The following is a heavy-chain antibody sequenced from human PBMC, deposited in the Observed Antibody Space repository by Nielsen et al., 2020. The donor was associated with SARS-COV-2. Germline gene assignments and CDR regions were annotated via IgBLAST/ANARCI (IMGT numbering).Heavy chain of an antibody. CDR3: ARDYYGDYLDGFDI. Sequence: SETLSLTCTVSGGSLSSYYWSWIRQPPGKGLEWIGYIYYSGSTNYSPSLKSRLTISVDTSRNQFSLNLRSVTAADTAVYYCARDYYGDYLDGFDIWGQGTMVTVSS. J-gene: IGHJ3*02. D-gene: IGHD4-17*01. V-gene: IGHV4-59*12. CDR2: IYYSGST. CDR1: GGSLSSYY.